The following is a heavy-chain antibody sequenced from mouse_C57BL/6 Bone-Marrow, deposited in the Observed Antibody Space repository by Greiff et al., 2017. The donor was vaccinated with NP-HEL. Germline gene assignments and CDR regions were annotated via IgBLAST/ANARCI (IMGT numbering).Heavy chain of an antibody. CDR3: AYYYGAY. D-gene: IGHD1-1*01. CDR2: ISNGGGST. V-gene: IGHV5-12*01. Sequence: DVMLVESGGGLVQPGGSLKLSCAASGFTFSDYYMYWVRQTPEKRLEWVAYISNGGGSTYYPDTVKGRFTISRDNAKNTLYLQMSRLKSEDTAMYYCAYYYGAYWGQGTLVTVSA. J-gene: IGHJ3*01. CDR1: GFTFSDYY.